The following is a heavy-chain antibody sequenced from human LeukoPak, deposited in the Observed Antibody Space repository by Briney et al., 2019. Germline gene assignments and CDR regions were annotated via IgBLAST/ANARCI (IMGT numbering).Heavy chain of an antibody. D-gene: IGHD3-22*01. V-gene: IGHV1-18*01. Sequence: ASVKVSCKASGYTFTSCAISWVRQAPGQGLEWMGWISGYNGHTKYAQKFQGRVTMTTDTSTSTAYMELRSLTSDDTAVFYCVRGLPPRRNYDSSGYYSYYFDYWGQGTLVTVSS. J-gene: IGHJ4*02. CDR2: ISGYNGHT. CDR3: VRGLPPRRNYDSSGYYSYYFDY. CDR1: GYTFTSCA.